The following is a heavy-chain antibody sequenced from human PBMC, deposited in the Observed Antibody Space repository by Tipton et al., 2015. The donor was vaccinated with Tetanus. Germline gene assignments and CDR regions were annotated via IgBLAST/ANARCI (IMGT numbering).Heavy chain of an antibody. CDR2: LIPIFGTP. CDR3: AXDDCGSTSCLFY. Sequence: QLVQYGAEVKKPGASVKVSCKASGYTFTGYYMHWVRQAPGQGLEWMGGLIPIFGTPKYAQKFQDRVTISADKSTSTVYMEVSSLRSEDTAXYYCAXDDCGSTSCLFYXGXXTXXXVSS. D-gene: IGHD2-2*01. V-gene: IGHV1-69*06. CDR1: GYTFTGYY. J-gene: IGHJ4*02.